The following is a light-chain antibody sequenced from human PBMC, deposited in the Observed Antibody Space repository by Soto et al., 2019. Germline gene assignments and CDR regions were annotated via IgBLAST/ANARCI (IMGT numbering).Light chain of an antibody. CDR2: GAS. Sequence: EIVMTQSPATLSVSPGERATLSCRASQSVSSNLAWYQHKPGQAPRLLIYGASTRATGIPDRFSGRGSGTDFTLTISRLEPEDFAVYFCQQYGTSPRTFGQGTKVVIK. V-gene: IGKV3-20*01. CDR1: QSVSSN. J-gene: IGKJ1*01. CDR3: QQYGTSPRT.